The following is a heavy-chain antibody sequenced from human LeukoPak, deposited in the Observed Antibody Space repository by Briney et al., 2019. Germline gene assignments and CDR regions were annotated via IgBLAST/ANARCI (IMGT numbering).Heavy chain of an antibody. J-gene: IGHJ4*02. V-gene: IGHV3-66*01. CDR2: IYSGGST. CDR1: GFTVSSNY. CDR3: ARDIAVAGLDY. Sequence: GGSLRLSCAASGFTVSSNYMSWVRQAPGKGLEWVSVIYSGGSTYYADSVKGRFTISRDNSKNTLYLQMNSLRAEDTAVYYCARDIAVAGLDYWGQGTLVTVSS. D-gene: IGHD6-19*01.